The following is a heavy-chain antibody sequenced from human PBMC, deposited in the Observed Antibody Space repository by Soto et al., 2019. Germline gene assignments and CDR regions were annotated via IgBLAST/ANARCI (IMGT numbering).Heavy chain of an antibody. V-gene: IGHV3-74*01. D-gene: IGHD6-19*01. CDR1: GVTLRSYG. CDR2: INSDGSST. CDR3: AVAVAGPTAIGY. J-gene: IGHJ4*02. Sequence: PGGSLRLACAASGVTLRSYGMHWVRQAPGKGLVWVSRINSDGSSTSYADSVKGRFTISRDNAKNTLYLQMNSLRAEDTAVYYCAVAVAGPTAIGYWGQGTLVTVSS.